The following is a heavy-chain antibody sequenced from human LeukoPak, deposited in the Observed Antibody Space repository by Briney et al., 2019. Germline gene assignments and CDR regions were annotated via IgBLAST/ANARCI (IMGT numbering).Heavy chain of an antibody. J-gene: IGHJ4*02. D-gene: IGHD3-22*01. CDR2: ISDSGGRT. CDR3: AKRGVVIRVILVGFHKEAYYFDS. V-gene: IGHV3-23*01. CDR1: GITLSNYG. Sequence: GGSLRLSCAVSGITLSNYGMSWVRQAPGKGLEWVAGISDSGGRTNYADSVRGRFTISRDNPKNILYLQMNSLRAEDTAVYFCAKRGVVIRVILVGFHKEAYYFDSWGQGALVTVSS.